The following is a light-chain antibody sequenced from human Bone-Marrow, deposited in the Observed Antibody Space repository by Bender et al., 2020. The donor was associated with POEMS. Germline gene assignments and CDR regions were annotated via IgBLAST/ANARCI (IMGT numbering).Light chain of an antibody. CDR3: CSYAGGYSWV. Sequence: QSALTQPASVSGSPGQSITISCTGTSSDVGSYNFVSWYQQHPGKAPKLMIYEVTKRPSGVPDRFSGSKSGNTASLTISGLQAEDEADYYCCSYAGGYSWVFGGGTKLTVL. J-gene: IGLJ3*02. CDR2: EVT. V-gene: IGLV2-23*02. CDR1: SSDVGSYNF.